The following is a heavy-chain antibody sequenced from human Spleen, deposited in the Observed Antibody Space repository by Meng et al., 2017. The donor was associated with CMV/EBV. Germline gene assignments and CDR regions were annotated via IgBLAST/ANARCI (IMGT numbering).Heavy chain of an antibody. J-gene: IGHJ4*02. Sequence: SETLSLTCTVSGGSVTSGSYYWSWLRQPPGKGLEWIGYFYDSGSTNYNPSLKSRVTISVDTSRNQFSLDLSSVTAADTAVYSCAREARYEWGLEDRGFDYWGQGTLVTVSS. D-gene: IGHD1-26*01. CDR2: FYDSGST. CDR1: GGSVTSGSYY. CDR3: AREARYEWGLEDRGFDY. V-gene: IGHV4-61*01.